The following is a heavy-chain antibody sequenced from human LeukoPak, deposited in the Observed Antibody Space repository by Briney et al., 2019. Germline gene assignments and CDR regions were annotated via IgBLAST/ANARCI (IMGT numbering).Heavy chain of an antibody. CDR3: ATSRHPKTDIAFDV. D-gene: IGHD2-15*01. Sequence: LGGSLRLSCAASGFSFSSYWMSWVRQAPGKGPEWVANIKEDGSEKYYVDSVQGRFTISRDNGKNLLFLQMSSLRADDTAVYYCATSRHPKTDIAFDVWGQGTMVIVSS. V-gene: IGHV3-7*02. CDR1: GFSFSSYW. CDR2: IKEDGSEK. J-gene: IGHJ3*01.